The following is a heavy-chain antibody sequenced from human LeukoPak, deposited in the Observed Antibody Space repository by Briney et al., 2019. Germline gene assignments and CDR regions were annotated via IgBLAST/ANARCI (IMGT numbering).Heavy chain of an antibody. Sequence: KTGGSLRLSCAASGFTFSSYSMNWVRQAPGKGLEWVSSISSSSSYIYYADSVKGRFTISRDNAKNSLYLQMNSLRAEDTAVYYCARVPESGWYYFDYWGQGTLVTVSS. CDR3: ARVPESGWYYFDY. J-gene: IGHJ4*02. CDR2: ISSSSSYI. CDR1: GFTFSSYS. D-gene: IGHD6-13*01. V-gene: IGHV3-21*01.